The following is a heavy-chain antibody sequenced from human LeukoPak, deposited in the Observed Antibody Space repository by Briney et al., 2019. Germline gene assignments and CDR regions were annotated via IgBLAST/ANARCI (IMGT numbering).Heavy chain of an antibody. CDR3: ARACYPGGYNWNRNRPRYYGMDV. CDR1: GYTFTSYA. Sequence: ASVKVSCKASGYTFTSYAMDWVRQAAGQRREWMGWINAGNGNTKYSQKFQGRVTITRDTSASTAYMELTSLRSEATAVYYCARACYPGGYNWNRNRPRYYGMDVWGQGTTVTVSS. D-gene: IGHD1-20*01. J-gene: IGHJ6*02. CDR2: INAGNGNT. V-gene: IGHV1-3*01.